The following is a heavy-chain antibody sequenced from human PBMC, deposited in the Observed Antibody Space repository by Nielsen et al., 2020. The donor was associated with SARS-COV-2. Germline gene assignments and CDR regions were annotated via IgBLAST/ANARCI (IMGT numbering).Heavy chain of an antibody. CDR3: AKTLVAVAGTAADAFDI. J-gene: IGHJ3*02. Sequence: VRQAPGKGLEWVSYISSSGSTIYYADSVKGRFTISRDNSKNTLYLQMNSLRAEDTAVYYCAKTLVAVAGTAADAFDIWGQGTMVTVSS. D-gene: IGHD6-19*01. CDR2: ISSSGSTI. V-gene: IGHV3-23*01.